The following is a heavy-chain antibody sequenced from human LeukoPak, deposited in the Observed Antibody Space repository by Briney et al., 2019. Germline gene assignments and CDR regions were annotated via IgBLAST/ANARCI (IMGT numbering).Heavy chain of an antibody. CDR3: ARIGATGAFDI. V-gene: IGHV3-7*01. CDR2: IKQDGSEK. Sequence: PGGSLRLSCAASGFTFSSYWMSWVRQAPGKGLEWVANIKQDGSEKYYVDSVKGRFTISRDNAKNSLYLRMNSLRAEDTAVYYCARIGATGAFDIWGQGTMVTVSS. CDR1: GFTFSSYW. J-gene: IGHJ3*02. D-gene: IGHD1-26*01.